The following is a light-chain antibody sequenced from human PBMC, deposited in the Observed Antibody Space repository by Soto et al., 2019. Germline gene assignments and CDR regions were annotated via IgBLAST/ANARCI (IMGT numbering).Light chain of an antibody. CDR2: DVS. V-gene: IGLV2-14*01. J-gene: IGLJ1*01. CDR1: SSDVGGYNY. CDR3: TENTSSTTYV. Sequence: QSVLTQPASVSGSPGQSITISCTGTSSDVGGYNYVSWYQQHPGKAPKLMIYDVSNRPSGVSNRFSGSKSGNTASLTISGLQSEDVADYASTENTSSTTYVFGTGTKVPV.